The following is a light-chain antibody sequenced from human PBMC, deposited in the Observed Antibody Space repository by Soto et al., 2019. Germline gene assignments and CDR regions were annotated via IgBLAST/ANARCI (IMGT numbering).Light chain of an antibody. CDR1: QSVLYSSNNKNY. CDR2: WAS. V-gene: IGKV4-1*01. Sequence: DIVMTQSPDSLAVFLGERATINCKSSQSVLYSSNNKNYLAWYQQKPGQPPKLLIYWASTRESGVPDRFSGSGSGTDFTLTISSLQAEDVAVYYCQQYYSTPTFGQGTKVDI. J-gene: IGKJ1*01. CDR3: QQYYSTPT.